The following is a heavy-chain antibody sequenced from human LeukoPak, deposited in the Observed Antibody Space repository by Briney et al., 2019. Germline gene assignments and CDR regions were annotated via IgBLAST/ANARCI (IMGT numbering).Heavy chain of an antibody. J-gene: IGHJ4*02. V-gene: IGHV3-23*01. CDR1: GFTFSDYY. D-gene: IGHD1-26*01. Sequence: GGSLRLSCAASGFTFSDYYMSWIRQAPGKGLEWVSGISGHGGSTFYANSVKGRFTISRDNSKNTLYLQMNSLRAEDTAVYYCAKEVEPRDNWGQGTLVTVSS. CDR2: ISGHGGST. CDR3: AKEVEPRDN.